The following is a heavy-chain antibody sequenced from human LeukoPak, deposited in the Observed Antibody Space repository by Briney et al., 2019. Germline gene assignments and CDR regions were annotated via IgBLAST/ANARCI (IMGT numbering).Heavy chain of an antibody. D-gene: IGHD6-19*01. CDR2: IKQDGSEK. J-gene: IGHJ4*02. CDR1: GFTFSSYW. V-gene: IGHV3-7*01. Sequence: GGSLRLSCAASGFTFSSYWVNWVRQAPGKGLEWVANIKQDGSEKYYVDSVKGRFTLSRDNAKNSLYLQMNSLRAEDTAVYYCAREGSVARFDYWGQGTLVTVSS. CDR3: AREGSVARFDY.